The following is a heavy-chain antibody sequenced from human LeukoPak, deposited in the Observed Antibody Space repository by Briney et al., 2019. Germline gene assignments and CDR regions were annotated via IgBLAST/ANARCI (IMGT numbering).Heavy chain of an antibody. V-gene: IGHV3-11*01. D-gene: IGHD2-8*01. J-gene: IGHJ5*02. Sequence: GGSLRLSCAASGFTFSDYYMSWIRQAPGKGLEWVSYISSSGSTIYHADSVKGRFTISRDNAKNSLYLQMNSLRAEDTAVYYCARDLKRLYCTNGVCYGDWFDPWGQGTLVTVSS. CDR1: GFTFSDYY. CDR2: ISSSGSTI. CDR3: ARDLKRLYCTNGVCYGDWFDP.